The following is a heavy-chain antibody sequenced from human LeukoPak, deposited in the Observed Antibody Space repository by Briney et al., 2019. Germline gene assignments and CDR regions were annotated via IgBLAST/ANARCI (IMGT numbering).Heavy chain of an antibody. CDR3: ASIDLKSIPDAFDI. D-gene: IGHD6-6*01. J-gene: IGHJ3*02. CDR1: GGSFSGYY. V-gene: IGHV4-34*01. CDR2: INHSGST. Sequence: SETLSLTCAVYGGSFSGYYWSWIRQPPGKGLEWIGEINHSGSTNYNPSLKSRVTISVDTSKNQFSLKLSSVTAADTAVYYCASIDLKSIPDAFDIWGQGTMVTVSS.